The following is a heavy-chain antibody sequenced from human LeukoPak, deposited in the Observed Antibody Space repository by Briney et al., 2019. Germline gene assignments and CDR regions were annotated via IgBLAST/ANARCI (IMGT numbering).Heavy chain of an antibody. CDR1: GVSISSGDYY. CDR2: IYYSGST. D-gene: IGHD4-17*01. J-gene: IGHJ3*02. V-gene: IGHV4-30-4*01. CDR3: ARSTPSLYGDTPSAFDI. Sequence: PSETLSLTCTVSGVSISSGDYYWSWIRQPPGKGLEWIGYIYYSGSTYYNPSLKSRVTISVDTSKNQFSLKLSPVTAADTAVYYCARSTPSLYGDTPSAFDIWGQGTMVTVSS.